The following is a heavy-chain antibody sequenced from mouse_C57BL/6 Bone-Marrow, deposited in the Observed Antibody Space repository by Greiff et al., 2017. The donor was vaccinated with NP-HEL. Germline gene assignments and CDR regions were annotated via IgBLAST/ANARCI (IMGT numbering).Heavy chain of an antibody. CDR1: GFTFSSYG. V-gene: IGHV5-6*02. CDR2: ISSGGSST. J-gene: IGHJ4*01. CDR3: ARQRNYLYAMDY. D-gene: IGHD5-5*01. Sequence: EVMLVESGGDLVKPGGSLKLSCAASGFTFSSYGMSWVRQTPDKRLEWVATISSGGSSTYYPDSVKRRFTISRDNAKNTLDLQMSSLKSEDTAMYYCARQRNYLYAMDYWGQGTSVTVSS.